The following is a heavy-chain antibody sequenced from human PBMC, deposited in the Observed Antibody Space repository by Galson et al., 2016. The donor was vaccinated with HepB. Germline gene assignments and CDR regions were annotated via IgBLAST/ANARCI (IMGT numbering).Heavy chain of an antibody. J-gene: IGHJ3*02. V-gene: IGHV3-33*01. CDR1: GFTFSSFV. D-gene: IGHD1-26*01. CDR2: IWYDGSNK. Sequence: SLRLSCAASGFTFSSFVMHWVRQAPGKGLEWVALIWYDGSNKYYADSVKGRFTISRDNSKNTLYLQMNSLRAEDTAVYYCASATPQLELPDMAGADAFDIWGQGTMVTVSS. CDR3: ASATPQLELPDMAGADAFDI.